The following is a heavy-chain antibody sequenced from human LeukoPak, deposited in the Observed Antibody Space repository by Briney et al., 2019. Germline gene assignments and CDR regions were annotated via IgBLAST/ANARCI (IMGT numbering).Heavy chain of an antibody. D-gene: IGHD5-24*01. CDR3: ARDGAYNRFDY. V-gene: IGHV3-7*01. Sequence: GGALRLSPVDSLFSLSTSWIAWVRAAPRKGLGRVANMKEDGTTESYVGSVKCRLTVFRDNAKKSVYLEMNSLSAEDAAVYYCARDGAYNRFDYWGQGTLVTVSS. CDR2: MKEDGTTE. CDR1: LFSLSTSW. J-gene: IGHJ4*02.